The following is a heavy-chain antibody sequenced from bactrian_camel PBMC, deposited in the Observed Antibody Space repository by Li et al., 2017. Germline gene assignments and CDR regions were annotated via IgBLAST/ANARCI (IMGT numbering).Heavy chain of an antibody. V-gene: IGHV3S1*01. CDR3: TTNHPGGSWAPVLSGCLREYEH. D-gene: IGHD6*01. J-gene: IGHJ4*01. CDR1: GFTFDSYW. Sequence: VQLVESGGGLAQPGGSLMLSCVASGFTFDSYWMYWVRQAPGKGLEWVSSINPGGTAKYYGDLVKGRFTISRDNGKNTVYLQMNGLKPEDTATYYCTTNHPGGSWAPVLSGCLREYEHWGQGTQVTVS. CDR2: INPGGTAK.